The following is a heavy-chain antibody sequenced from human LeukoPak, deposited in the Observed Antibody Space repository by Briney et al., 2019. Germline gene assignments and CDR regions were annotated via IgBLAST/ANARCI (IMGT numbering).Heavy chain of an antibody. J-gene: IGHJ6*03. Sequence: ASVKVSCKASGYTFTGYYMHWVRQAPGQGLEWMGWINPNSGGTNYAQKFQGRVTITRNTSISTAYMELSSLRSDDTAVYYCASLSARGYYYYYMDVWGKGTTVTVSS. D-gene: IGHD6-25*01. V-gene: IGHV1-2*02. CDR3: ASLSARGYYYYYMDV. CDR1: GYTFTGYY. CDR2: INPNSGGT.